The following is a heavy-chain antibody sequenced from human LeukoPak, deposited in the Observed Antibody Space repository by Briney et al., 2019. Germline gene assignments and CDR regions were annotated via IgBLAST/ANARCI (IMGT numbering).Heavy chain of an antibody. CDR1: GYTLTELS. CDR3: ATTQSVIRYYYYYMDV. V-gene: IGHV1-24*01. Sequence: ASVKVSCKVSGYTLTELSMHWVRQAPGKGLEWMGGFDPEDGETIYAQKFQGGVTMTEDTSTDTAYMELSSLRSEDTAVYYCATTQSVIRYYYYYMDVWGKGTTVTVSS. CDR2: FDPEDGET. D-gene: IGHD2-21*01. J-gene: IGHJ6*03.